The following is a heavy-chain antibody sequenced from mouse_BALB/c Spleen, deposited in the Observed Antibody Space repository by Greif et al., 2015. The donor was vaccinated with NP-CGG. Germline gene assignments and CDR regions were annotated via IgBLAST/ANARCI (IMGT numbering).Heavy chain of an antibody. Sequence: EVQLQQSGPELVKPGASVKVSCKASGYSFTDYNMYWAKQSHGKSLEWIGYIDPYNGGTSYNQKFKGKATLTVDKSSSTAFMHLNSLTSEDSAVYYCARDMDYGYPGPYYYAMDYWGQGTSVTVSS. D-gene: IGHD2-2*01. V-gene: IGHV1S135*01. CDR3: ARDMDYGYPGPYYYAMDY. J-gene: IGHJ4*01. CDR2: IDPYNGGT. CDR1: GYSFTDYN.